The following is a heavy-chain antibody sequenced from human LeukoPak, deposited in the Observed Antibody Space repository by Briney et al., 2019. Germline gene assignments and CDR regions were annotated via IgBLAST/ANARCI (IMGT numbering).Heavy chain of an antibody. Sequence: KPGGSLRLSCAASGFTISNAWMSWVRQAPGKGLEWVGRIKSKTDGGTTDYAAPVKGRFTISRDDSKNTLYLQMNSLKTEDTAVYYCNHGYYYDSSGYYHWGQGTLVTVSS. D-gene: IGHD3-22*01. CDR3: NHGYYYDSSGYYH. CDR1: GFTISNAW. CDR2: IKSKTDGGTT. V-gene: IGHV3-15*01. J-gene: IGHJ5*02.